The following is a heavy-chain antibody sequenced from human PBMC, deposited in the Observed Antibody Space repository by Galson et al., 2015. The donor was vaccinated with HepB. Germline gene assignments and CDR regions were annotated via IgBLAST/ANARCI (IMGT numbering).Heavy chain of an antibody. Sequence: QVQLQESGPGLVKPSETLSLTCTISGDSISPNYWTWIRQPPGKGLEWIGHVSNSWGTNYNPSLKSRVTISLDPSNTEFSLRLRSVTAADTAVYYCTRGRWFDHWGQGTLVTVSS. CDR3: TRGRWFDH. CDR1: GDSISPNY. J-gene: IGHJ5*02. V-gene: IGHV4-59*01. CDR2: VSNSWGT.